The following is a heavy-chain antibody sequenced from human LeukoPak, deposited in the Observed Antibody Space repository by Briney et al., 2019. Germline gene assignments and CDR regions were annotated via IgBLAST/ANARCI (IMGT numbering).Heavy chain of an antibody. CDR3: TRDPRHFDS. Sequence: PGGSLRLSCAASGFTFSDSYMTWVRQAPGKGVEWVAYISGSGHDINYSDSVKGRFTISRDNAKNSLYLQMSSLRLEDTAVYYCTRDPRHFDSCGQGTLVTVSS. J-gene: IGHJ5*01. CDR2: ISGSGHDI. V-gene: IGHV3-11*04. D-gene: IGHD6-6*01. CDR1: GFTFSDSY.